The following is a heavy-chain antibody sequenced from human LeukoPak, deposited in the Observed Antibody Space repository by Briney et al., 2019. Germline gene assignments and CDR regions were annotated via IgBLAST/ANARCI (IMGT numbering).Heavy chain of an antibody. Sequence: SVKVSYKASGGTFSSYAISWVRQAPGQGLEWMGRIIPIFGTANYAQKFQGRVTITTDESTSTAYMELSSLRSEDTAVYYCARDRIAAAGDFDYWGQGTLVTASS. D-gene: IGHD6-13*01. CDR3: ARDRIAAAGDFDY. CDR1: GGTFSSYA. CDR2: IIPIFGTA. V-gene: IGHV1-69*05. J-gene: IGHJ4*02.